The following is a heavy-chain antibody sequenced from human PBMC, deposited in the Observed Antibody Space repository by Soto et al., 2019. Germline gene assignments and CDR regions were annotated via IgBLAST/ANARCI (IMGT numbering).Heavy chain of an antibody. CDR1: LFTVSSYA. CDR2: ISGSVGST. D-gene: IGHD6-19*01. J-gene: IGHJ6*02. CDR3: EKGEVAGPHGMDV. Sequence: GSLGLWCAASLFTVSSYAMSLVRRAPGKGLEWVSAISGSVGSTYYADSVKGLFTISRDNSKNTLYLQMNSLRAEDTAVYYCEKGEVAGPHGMDVWGQGTTVTVSS. V-gene: IGHV3-23*01.